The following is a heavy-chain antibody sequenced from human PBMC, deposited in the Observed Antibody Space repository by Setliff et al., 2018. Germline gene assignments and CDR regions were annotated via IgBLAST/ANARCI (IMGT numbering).Heavy chain of an antibody. CDR2: ISGSGGST. CDR1: GFTFSSYA. D-gene: IGHD3-22*01. CDR3: AKEGVSRYYDSSGYYYVYYFDY. V-gene: IGHV3-23*01. J-gene: IGHJ4*02. Sequence: PGGSLRLSCAASGFTFSSYAMSWVRQAPGKGLEWVSAISGSGGSTYYADSVKGRFTISRDNSKNTLYLQMNSLRAEDTAVYYCAKEGVSRYYDSSGYYYVYYFDYWGQGTLVTVSS.